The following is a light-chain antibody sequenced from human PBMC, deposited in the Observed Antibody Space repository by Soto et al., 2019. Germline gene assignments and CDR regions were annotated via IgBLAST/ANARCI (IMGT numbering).Light chain of an antibody. CDR3: QQYNSYS. J-gene: IGKJ1*01. CDR1: QSIGTW. Sequence: DIQMTQSPSTLSASVGDRVTITCRASQSIGTWLAWYQQRPGKPPNLLIYKASTLASGVPSRFNGSGSGTEFTLTISSLQPDDFATYYCQQYNSYSFGQGTKVDI. CDR2: KAS. V-gene: IGKV1-5*03.